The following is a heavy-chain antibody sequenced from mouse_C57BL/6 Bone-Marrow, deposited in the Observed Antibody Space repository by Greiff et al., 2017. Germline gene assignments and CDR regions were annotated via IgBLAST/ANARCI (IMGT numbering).Heavy chain of an antibody. CDR3: AAGDYYGSSYVGFAY. D-gene: IGHD1-1*01. J-gene: IGHJ3*01. Sequence: VKLVESGAELVKPGASVKISCKASGYAFSSYWMNWVKQRPGKGLEWIGQLYPGDGDTNSNGKFKGKDTLTADKSSSTAYMQLSSLTSEDSAVYFCAAGDYYGSSYVGFAYWGQGTLVTVSA. CDR2: LYPGDGDT. V-gene: IGHV1-80*01. CDR1: GYAFSSYW.